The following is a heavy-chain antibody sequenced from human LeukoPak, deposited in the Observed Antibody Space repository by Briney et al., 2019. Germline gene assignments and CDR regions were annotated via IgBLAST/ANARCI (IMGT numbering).Heavy chain of an antibody. J-gene: IGHJ4*02. Sequence: GGSLRLSCAASGFTFSNYWMTWVRQAPGKGLEWVANIKQDGSEKYYVDSVKGRFTISRDNAKNSLYLQMSSLRAEDTAVYYCARGAALSAAAGLDYWGQGTLVTVSS. CDR1: GFTFSNYW. V-gene: IGHV3-7*01. CDR2: IKQDGSEK. D-gene: IGHD6-13*01. CDR3: ARGAALSAAAGLDY.